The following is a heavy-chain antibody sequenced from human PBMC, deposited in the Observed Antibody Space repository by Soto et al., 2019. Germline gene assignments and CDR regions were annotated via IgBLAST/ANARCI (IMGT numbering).Heavy chain of an antibody. CDR3: AKVTNWNDQEWWGLDL. V-gene: IGHV3-9*01. J-gene: IGHJ2*01. CDR2: ISWNSDRI. Sequence: EMQLVESGGGLVQPGRSLRLSCAASGFTFDEYAMHWVRQAPGKGLEWVSHISWNSDRIEYADSVKGRFTISRDNTKNSLYLQMNSLRTEDTALYFCAKVTNWNDQEWWGLDLWGRSTLVIVSS. CDR1: GFTFDEYA. D-gene: IGHD1-1*01.